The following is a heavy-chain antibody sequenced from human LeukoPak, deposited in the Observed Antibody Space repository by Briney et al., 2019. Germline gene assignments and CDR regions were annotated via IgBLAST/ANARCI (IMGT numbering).Heavy chain of an antibody. J-gene: IGHJ3*02. CDR3: AIPPGVQLWVDAFDI. Sequence: GASVKVSCKASGYTFTGYYMHWVRQAPGQGLEWMGWINPNSGGTNYAQKFQGRVTMTRDTSISTAYMELSRLRSDDTAVYYCAIPPGVQLWVDAFDIWGQGTMVTVSS. D-gene: IGHD5-18*01. CDR1: GYTFTGYY. CDR2: INPNSGGT. V-gene: IGHV1-2*02.